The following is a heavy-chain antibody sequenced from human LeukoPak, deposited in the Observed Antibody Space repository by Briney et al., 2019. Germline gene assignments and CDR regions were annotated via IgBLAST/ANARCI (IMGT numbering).Heavy chain of an antibody. J-gene: IGHJ3*02. CDR2: ISWNSGSI. D-gene: IGHD2-2*01. V-gene: IGHV3-9*01. CDR1: GFTFDDYA. Sequence: GGSLRLSCAASGFTFDDYAMHWVRSAPGKGLEWVSGISWNSGSIGYADSVKGRFTISRDNAKNSPYLQMNSLRAEDTAVYYCARGDCSSTSCYSDAFDIWGQGTMVTVSS. CDR3: ARGDCSSTSCYSDAFDI.